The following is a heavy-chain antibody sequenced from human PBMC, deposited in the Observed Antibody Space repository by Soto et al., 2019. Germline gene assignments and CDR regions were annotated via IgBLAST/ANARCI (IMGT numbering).Heavy chain of an antibody. D-gene: IGHD1-26*01. J-gene: IGHJ4*02. Sequence: QVQLVQSGAEVKKPGASVSVSCKASGYTFTGDYLHWVRQAPRQGLEWMAWINPKSGYTKSAQKFQARVTLTRDTSISTAYMELRSLRSEDTAVYFCARYTGSNSLFDSWGQGTLVTVSS. CDR2: INPKSGYT. V-gene: IGHV1-2*02. CDR3: ARYTGSNSLFDS. CDR1: GYTFTGDY.